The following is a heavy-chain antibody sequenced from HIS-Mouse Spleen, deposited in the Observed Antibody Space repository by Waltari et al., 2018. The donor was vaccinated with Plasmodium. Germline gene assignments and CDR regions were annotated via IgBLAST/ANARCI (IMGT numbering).Heavy chain of an antibody. V-gene: IGHV3-21*01. CDR1: VFTFSYYR. CDR2: FSSSSSYI. D-gene: IGHD3-9*01. J-gene: IGHJ2*01. CDR3: AREDILTGYYNDYWYFDL. Sequence: EVQLVESGGGLVKPGGSLRLSCAASVFTFSYYRMNLLRQAAGEGLGLVSYFSSSSSYIYDADSVKGRFTISRDNAKNSLYLQMNSLRAEDTAVYYCAREDILTGYYNDYWYFDLWGRGSLVTVSS.